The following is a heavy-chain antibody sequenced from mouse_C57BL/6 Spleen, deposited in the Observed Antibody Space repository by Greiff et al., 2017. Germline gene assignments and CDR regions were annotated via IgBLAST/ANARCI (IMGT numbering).Heavy chain of an antibody. CDR3: VRHPGTGYAMDY. CDR2: VRSKSNNYAT. V-gene: IGHV10-1*01. CDR1: GFSFNTYA. J-gene: IGHJ4*01. D-gene: IGHD3-3*01. Sequence: EVQLVESGGGLVQPKGSLKLSCAASGFSFNTYAMNWVRHAPGKGLEWVARVRSKSNNYATYYADSVKDRFTISRDDSESMLYLQMNNLKTEDTAMYYCVRHPGTGYAMDYWGQGTSVTVSS.